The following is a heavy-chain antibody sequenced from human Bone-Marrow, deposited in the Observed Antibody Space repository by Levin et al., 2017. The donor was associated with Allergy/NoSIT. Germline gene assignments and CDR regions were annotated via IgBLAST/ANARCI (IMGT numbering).Heavy chain of an antibody. Sequence: GESLKISCAASGFTFSSYAMHWVRQAPGKGLEWVAVISYDGSNKYYADSVKGRFTISRDNSKNTLYLQMNSLRAEDTAVYYCARVGNLSGGSTSVPYLCYGMDVWRQGTTVTV. J-gene: IGHJ6*02. D-gene: IGHD2-2*01. CDR3: ARVGNLSGGSTSVPYLCYGMDV. V-gene: IGHV3-30*04. CDR2: ISYDGSNK. CDR1: GFTFSSYA.